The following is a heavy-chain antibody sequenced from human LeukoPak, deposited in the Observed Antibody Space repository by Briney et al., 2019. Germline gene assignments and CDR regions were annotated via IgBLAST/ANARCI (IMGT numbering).Heavy chain of an antibody. D-gene: IGHD1-26*01. CDR3: ARDLWGGSPYYYYYYYMDV. J-gene: IGHJ6*03. V-gene: IGHV3-48*01. CDR2: ISSSSSTI. CDR1: GFTFSSYS. Sequence: GGSLRLSCAASGFTFSSYSMNWVRQAPGRGLEWVSYISSSSSTIYYADSVKGRFTISRDNAKNSLYLQMNSLRAEDTAVYYCARDLWGGSPYYYYYYYMDVWGKGTTVTVSS.